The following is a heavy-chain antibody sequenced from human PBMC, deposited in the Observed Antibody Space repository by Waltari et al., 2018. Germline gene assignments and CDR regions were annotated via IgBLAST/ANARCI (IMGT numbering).Heavy chain of an antibody. CDR1: GFTFSSYS. CDR3: ARAPLAAAGFDY. Sequence: EVQLVESGGGLVKPGGSLRLSCAASGFTFSSYSMNWVRQAPGKVREWVSSISSSSSYIYYADSVKGRFTISRDNAKNSLYLQMNSLRAEDTAVYYCARAPLAAAGFDYWGQGTLVTVSS. CDR2: ISSSSSYI. J-gene: IGHJ4*02. V-gene: IGHV3-21*01. D-gene: IGHD6-13*01.